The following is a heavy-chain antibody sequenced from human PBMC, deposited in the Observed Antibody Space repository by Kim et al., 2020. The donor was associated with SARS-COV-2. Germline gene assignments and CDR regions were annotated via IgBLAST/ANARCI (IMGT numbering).Heavy chain of an antibody. D-gene: IGHD3-16*01. CDR2: IKSKTDGGTT. Sequence: GGSLRLSCAASGFTFSNAWMSWVRQAPGKGLEWVGRIKSKTDGGTTDYAAPVKGRFTISRDDSKNTLYLQMNSLKTEDTAVYYCTTVGGGATRNTRIDYWGQGTLVTVSS. CDR3: TTVGGGATRNTRIDY. CDR1: GFTFSNAW. V-gene: IGHV3-15*01. J-gene: IGHJ4*02.